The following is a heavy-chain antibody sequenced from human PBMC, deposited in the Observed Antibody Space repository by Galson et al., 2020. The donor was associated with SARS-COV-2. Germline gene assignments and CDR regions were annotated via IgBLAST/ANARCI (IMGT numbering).Heavy chain of an antibody. CDR3: AHREPLYGMDV. Sequence: KMSGPTLAHPTQTLTLPCSFPGFSLRTTGVGVGWIRQPPGKDLEWLELIYWDDDKRYSPSLKSRLTITKDTTKNQVVLTMTNMDPVDTATYYCAHREPLYGMDVWGQGTTVTVSS. D-gene: IGHD1-26*01. V-gene: IGHV2-5*02. CDR2: IYWDDDK. J-gene: IGHJ6*02. CDR1: GFSLRTTGVG.